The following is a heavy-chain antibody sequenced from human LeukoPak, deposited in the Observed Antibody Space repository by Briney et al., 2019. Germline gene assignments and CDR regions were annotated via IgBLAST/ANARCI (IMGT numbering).Heavy chain of an antibody. CDR3: ARVRSFDWLLYGGQGAFDY. D-gene: IGHD3-9*01. V-gene: IGHV4-39*07. J-gene: IGHJ4*02. CDR2: VYYSGST. Sequence: SETLSLTCTVSVGSLSSSSYYWGWTRQPPGKGREWLGSVYYSGSTYDHPSLKSRVTISVDTYKHQFSLKLSSVTAADAAVYYCARVRSFDWLLYGGQGAFDYWGQGTLVTVSS. CDR1: VGSLSSSSYY.